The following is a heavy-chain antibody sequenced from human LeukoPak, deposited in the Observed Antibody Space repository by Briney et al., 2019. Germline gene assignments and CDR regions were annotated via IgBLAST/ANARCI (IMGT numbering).Heavy chain of an antibody. CDR1: GFTFSSYG. J-gene: IGHJ4*02. Sequence: GRSPRLSCAASGFTFSSYGMQWVRQAPGKGLEWVAVIWYDGSNGFYADSVKGRFTISRDNSKNTLYLQMNSLRVEDTAVYYCAKGRGLEMTTVTYFDYWGQGTLVTVSS. V-gene: IGHV3-33*06. D-gene: IGHD4-11*01. CDR3: AKGRGLEMTTVTYFDY. CDR2: IWYDGSNG.